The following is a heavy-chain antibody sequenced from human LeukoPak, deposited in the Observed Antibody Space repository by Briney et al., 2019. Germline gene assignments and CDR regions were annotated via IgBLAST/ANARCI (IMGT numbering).Heavy chain of an antibody. Sequence: ASVKVSCKASGCTFTGYYMHWVRQAPGQGLEWMGWINPNSGGTNYAQKFQGRVTMTRDTSISTAYMELSRLRSDDTAVYYCARDRADRQWLAFVHFDYWGQGTLVTVSS. D-gene: IGHD6-19*01. CDR2: INPNSGGT. CDR3: ARDRADRQWLAFVHFDY. J-gene: IGHJ4*02. V-gene: IGHV1-2*02. CDR1: GCTFTGYY.